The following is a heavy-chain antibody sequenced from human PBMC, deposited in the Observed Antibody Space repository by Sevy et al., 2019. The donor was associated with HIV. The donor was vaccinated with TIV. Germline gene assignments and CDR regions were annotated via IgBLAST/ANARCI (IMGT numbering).Heavy chain of an antibody. J-gene: IGHJ6*02. Sequence: ASVTVSCKASGYTLNNYGISWVRQAPGQGLEWIGWITAYKDNTNYAQNFQGRVTMTTDTSTSTAYMELRSLRSDDTAVYYCTRVDPYYEFGDVWGQGTTVTVSS. CDR2: ITAYKDNT. V-gene: IGHV1-18*01. CDR1: GYTLNNYG. CDR3: TRVDPYYEFGDV. D-gene: IGHD3-3*01.